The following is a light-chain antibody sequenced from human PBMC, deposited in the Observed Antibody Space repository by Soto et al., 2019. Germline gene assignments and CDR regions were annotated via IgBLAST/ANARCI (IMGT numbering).Light chain of an antibody. CDR3: QQYDSYSWT. CDR2: DAS. Sequence: DIQLTQSPPTLSASVGDRVTITCRASQPISSWLAWYHQKPGKAPNLLIFDASNLESGVPSRFSGSGSGAEFTLTISSLQPEDFATYYCQQYDSYSWTFGQGTKVDIK. V-gene: IGKV1-5*01. CDR1: QPISSW. J-gene: IGKJ1*01.